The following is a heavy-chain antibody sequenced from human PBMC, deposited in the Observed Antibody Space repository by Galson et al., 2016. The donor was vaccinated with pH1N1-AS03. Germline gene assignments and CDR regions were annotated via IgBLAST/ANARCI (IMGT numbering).Heavy chain of an antibody. J-gene: IGHJ4*02. CDR3: ARDRKGYGSSFDY. CDR2: ISGTGDTI. Sequence: SLRLSCAASRFTLGDYAMTWVRQAPGKGLEWVSLISGTGDTIYYADSVKGRFIISRDNAKNSLYLHMKSLRAEDTAVYYCARDRKGYGSSFDYWGQGTLVSVSS. D-gene: IGHD5-12*01. V-gene: IGHV3-48*01. CDR1: RFTLGDYA.